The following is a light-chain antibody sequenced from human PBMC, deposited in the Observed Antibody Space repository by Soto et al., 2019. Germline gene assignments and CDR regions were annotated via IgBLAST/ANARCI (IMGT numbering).Light chain of an antibody. J-gene: IGKJ1*01. V-gene: IGKV3D-15*01. CDR3: QQYAYWPET. CDR2: YSS. CDR1: QSVRTN. Sequence: MTQFPDTVSVTPGETVTLSCGASQSVRTNLAWYQQRPGQAPRLLIHYSSTRASDIPARFSGSGSGTNFTLAISSLQSEDFAFYYCQQYAYWPETFGQGTKVEIK.